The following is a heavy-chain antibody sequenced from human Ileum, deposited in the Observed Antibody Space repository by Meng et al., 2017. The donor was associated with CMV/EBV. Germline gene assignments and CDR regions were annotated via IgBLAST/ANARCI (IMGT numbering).Heavy chain of an antibody. Sequence: YTFTGYYMHWVRQAPGQGLEWMGWINPNSGGTNYAQKFQGRVTMTRDTSISTAYMELSRLRSDDTAVYYCARYARYFGYSYGLDFDYWGQGTLVTVSS. D-gene: IGHD5-18*01. CDR3: ARYARYFGYSYGLDFDY. CDR2: INPNSGGT. J-gene: IGHJ4*02. V-gene: IGHV1-2*02. CDR1: YTFTGYY.